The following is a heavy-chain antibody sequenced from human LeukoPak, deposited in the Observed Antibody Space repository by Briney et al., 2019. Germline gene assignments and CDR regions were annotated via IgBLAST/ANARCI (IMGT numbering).Heavy chain of an antibody. CDR1: GFTFSSYS. Sequence: GGSLRLSCAASGFTFSSYSMNWVRQAPGKGLEWVSSISSSSSYIYYADSVKGRFTISRDNTKNSLYLQMNSLRAEDTAVYYCAREVTHYDFWSGYRWGQGTLVTVSS. CDR2: ISSSSSYI. CDR3: AREVTHYDFWSGYR. J-gene: IGHJ4*02. D-gene: IGHD3-3*01. V-gene: IGHV3-21*01.